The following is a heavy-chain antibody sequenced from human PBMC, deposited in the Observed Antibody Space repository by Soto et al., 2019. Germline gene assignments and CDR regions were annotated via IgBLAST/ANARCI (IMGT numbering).Heavy chain of an antibody. CDR2: IIYDGSEK. CDR3: AAELGNSGYDGHDY. J-gene: IGHJ4*02. Sequence: QVQLVESGGGVVQPGRSLRLSWAASGVTFSRCAMHWVRQAPGKGLEWVGVIIYDGSEKYYAHSVQGRFTISRDNSKNTLYLQMNRLRPEDTAVYYCAAELGNSGYDGHDYWGQGTLVTVSS. D-gene: IGHD5-12*01. V-gene: IGHV3-30-3*01. CDR1: GVTFSRCA.